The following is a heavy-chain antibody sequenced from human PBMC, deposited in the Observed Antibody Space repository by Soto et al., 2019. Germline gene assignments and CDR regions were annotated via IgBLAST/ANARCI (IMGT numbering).Heavy chain of an antibody. CDR2: IDPSDSYT. Sequence: TXESLNISCKGSGYSFTSYWISWVRQMPGKGLEWMGRIDPSDSYTNYSPSFQGHVTISADKSISTAYLQWSSLKASDTAMYYCARRNRGYYYGMDVWGQGTTVTVSS. J-gene: IGHJ6*02. V-gene: IGHV5-10-1*01. CDR1: GYSFTSYW. CDR3: ARRNRGYYYGMDV.